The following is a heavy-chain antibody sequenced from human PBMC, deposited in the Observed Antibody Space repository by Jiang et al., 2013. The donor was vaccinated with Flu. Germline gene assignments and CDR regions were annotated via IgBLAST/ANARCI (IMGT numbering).Heavy chain of an antibody. CDR2: SITLGAP. D-gene: IGHD4-11*01. CDR1: SGSISRGAHY. J-gene: IGHJ4*02. V-gene: IGHV4-31*01. Sequence: QTLSLTCTVSSGSISRGAHYWSWVRQHPGRAWSGLGTSITLGAPTTTRPSRSLVTISVNTSKNQFSLKLNSVTAADTAVYYCASLRLRDSSFDYWGQGTLVTVSS. CDR3: ASLRLRDSSFDY.